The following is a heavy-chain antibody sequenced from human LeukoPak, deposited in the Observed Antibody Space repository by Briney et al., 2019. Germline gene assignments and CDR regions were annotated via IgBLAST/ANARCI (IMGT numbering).Heavy chain of an antibody. J-gene: IGHJ4*02. Sequence: SVKVSCKASGGTFSSYAISWVRQAPGQGLEWMGGIIPIFGTANYAQKFQGRVTITADESTSTAYMELSSLRSEDTAVYYCARGHYYDSSGYCLLLCYWGQGTLVTVSS. D-gene: IGHD3-22*01. CDR3: ARGHYYDSSGYCLLLCY. CDR1: GGTFSSYA. V-gene: IGHV1-69*01. CDR2: IIPIFGTA.